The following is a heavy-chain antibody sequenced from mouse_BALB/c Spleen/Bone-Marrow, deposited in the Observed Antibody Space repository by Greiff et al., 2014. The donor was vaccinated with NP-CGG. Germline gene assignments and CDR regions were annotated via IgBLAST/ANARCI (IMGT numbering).Heavy chain of an antibody. D-gene: IGHD1-1*01. CDR2: IDPANGNT. Sequence: VHVKQSGAELVKPGASVKLSCTASGFNIKDTYMHWVKQRPEQGLEWIGRIDPANGNTKYDPKFQGKATITADTSSYTAYLQLSSLTSEDTAVYYCARYYYGSSYFDYWGQGTTLTVSS. CDR3: ARYYYGSSYFDY. CDR1: GFNIKDTY. J-gene: IGHJ2*01. V-gene: IGHV14-3*02.